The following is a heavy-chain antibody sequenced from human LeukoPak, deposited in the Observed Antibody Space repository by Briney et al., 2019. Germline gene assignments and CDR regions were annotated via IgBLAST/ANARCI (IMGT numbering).Heavy chain of an antibody. V-gene: IGHV3-23*01. D-gene: IGHD6-6*01. CDR1: GFSFSSYA. CDR2: ISGSGGST. CDR3: VKGRAARG. Sequence: PGGSLRLSCAASGFSFSSYAMSWVRQAPGKGLEWVSDISGSGGSTYYADSVKGRFTISRGNSKNTLYLQMNSLRVEDTAVYFCVKGRAARGWGQGTLVTVSS. J-gene: IGHJ4*02.